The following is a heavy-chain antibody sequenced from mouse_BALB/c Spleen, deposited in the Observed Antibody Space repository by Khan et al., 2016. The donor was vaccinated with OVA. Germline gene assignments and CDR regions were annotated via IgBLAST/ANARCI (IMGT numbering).Heavy chain of an antibody. CDR2: INPSNDYT. CDR1: GYTFTSYT. Sequence: QVQLQQSGAELARPGASVKMSCKASGYTFTSYTIHWIKKRPGQGLEWIGYINPSNDYTNYNQKFKDKATLTTDKSSTTAYLRLSSLTSDDSAVYNGVRDGAYHRNDGWFAYWGQGTLFTVSA. J-gene: IGHJ3*01. V-gene: IGHV1-4*01. D-gene: IGHD2-14*01. CDR3: VRDGAYHRNDGWFAY.